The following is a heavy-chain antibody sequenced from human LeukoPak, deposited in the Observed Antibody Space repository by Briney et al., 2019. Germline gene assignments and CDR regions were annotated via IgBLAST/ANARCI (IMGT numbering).Heavy chain of an antibody. V-gene: IGHV4-34*01. CDR3: ARTITSNWFDP. CDR1: GGSFSGYY. Sequence: PSETLSLTCAVYGGSFSGYYWSWIRQPPGKRLEWIGEIHHSGITNYNPSLKSRVTISIDTSKNHFSLKMTSVTAADTAVYYCARTITSNWFDPWGQGTLVTVFS. CDR2: IHHSGIT. J-gene: IGHJ5*02.